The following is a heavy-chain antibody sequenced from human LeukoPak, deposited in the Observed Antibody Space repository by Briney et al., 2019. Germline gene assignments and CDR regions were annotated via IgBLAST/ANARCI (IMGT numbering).Heavy chain of an antibody. CDR3: AKDPLSTIFDWFDP. CDR1: GFTFSDYY. J-gene: IGHJ5*02. Sequence: GGSLRLSCAASGFTFSDYYMSWIRQAPGKGLEWVSYISSSGSTIYYADSVKGRFTISRDNSKNTLYLQMNSLRAEDTAVYYCAKDPLSTIFDWFDPWGQGTLVTVTS. V-gene: IGHV3-11*01. D-gene: IGHD5/OR15-5a*01. CDR2: ISSSGSTI.